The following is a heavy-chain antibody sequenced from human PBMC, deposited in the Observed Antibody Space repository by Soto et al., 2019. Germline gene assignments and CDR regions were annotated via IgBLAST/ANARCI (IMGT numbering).Heavy chain of an antibody. CDR2: IPNDVANT. Sequence: EVQLLEAGGGLIQPGGSLRLSCAASGFTFSNYAMSWVRQAPGKGLEWVSGIPNDVANTYYADSVRGRFTISRDASTNTRYLQMYSLRAEDTAVYYCAKESSEVARTLFDYWGRGTLVPVSS. J-gene: IGHJ4*02. D-gene: IGHD5-12*01. CDR1: GFTFSNYA. V-gene: IGHV3-23*01. CDR3: AKESSEVARTLFDY.